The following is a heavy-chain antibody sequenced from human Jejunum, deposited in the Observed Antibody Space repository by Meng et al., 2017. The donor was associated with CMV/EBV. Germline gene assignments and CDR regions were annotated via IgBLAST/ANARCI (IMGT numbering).Heavy chain of an antibody. Sequence: TSGVGVAWIRQPPGKTREWLALIYWNDYRRYRPSLQSRLTVTKDSSKNQVVLTVTDVDPVDAGTYYCVHTGNNWSRDYREYYFHYWGQGTLVTVSS. CDR1: TSGVG. D-gene: IGHD3-3*01. J-gene: IGHJ4*02. CDR2: IYWNDYR. V-gene: IGHV2-5*04. CDR3: VHTGNNWSRDYREYYFHY.